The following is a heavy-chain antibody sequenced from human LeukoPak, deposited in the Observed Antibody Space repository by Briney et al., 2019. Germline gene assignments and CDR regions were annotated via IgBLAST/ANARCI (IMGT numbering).Heavy chain of an antibody. D-gene: IGHD1-14*01. CDR1: GFTFSSYG. Sequence: GGSLRLSCAASGFTFSSYGMHWVRQAPGKGLEWVAFIRYDGSNKYYADSVKGRFTISRDNSKNTLYLQMNSLRAEDTAVYYCAKTGFQWGDYYYYMDVWGEGTTVTVSS. CDR3: AKTGFQWGDYYYYMDV. CDR2: IRYDGSNK. V-gene: IGHV3-30*02. J-gene: IGHJ6*03.